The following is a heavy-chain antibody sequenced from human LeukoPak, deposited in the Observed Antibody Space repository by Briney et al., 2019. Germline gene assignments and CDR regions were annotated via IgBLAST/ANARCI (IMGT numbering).Heavy chain of an antibody. CDR1: GGSISSSSYY. J-gene: IGHJ4*02. Sequence: SETLSLTCTVSGGSISSSSYYGGWIRQPPGKGLEWIGSIYYSGSTYYNPSLKSRVTISVDTSKNQFSLKLSSVTAADTAVYYCARHREVLLWFGGTYYFDYWGQGTLVTVSS. V-gene: IGHV4-39*01. CDR3: ARHREVLLWFGGTYYFDY. D-gene: IGHD3-10*01. CDR2: IYYSGST.